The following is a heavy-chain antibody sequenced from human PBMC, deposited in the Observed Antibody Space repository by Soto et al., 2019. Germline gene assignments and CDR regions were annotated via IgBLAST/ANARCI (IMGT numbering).Heavy chain of an antibody. D-gene: IGHD5-18*01. CDR3: VRQGYGPLHGLVDV. V-gene: IGHV4-31*03. CDR1: GGSISSGGYY. CDR2: IYYSWGA. J-gene: IGHJ6*02. Sequence: SETLSLTCTVSGGSISSGGYYWSWIRQHPGKGMEWIGYIYYSWGAAYNPSLRSRVAISLDTSKSQFSLSLTSVSATDTAMYYCVRQGYGPLHGLVDVWGQGTTVTVSS.